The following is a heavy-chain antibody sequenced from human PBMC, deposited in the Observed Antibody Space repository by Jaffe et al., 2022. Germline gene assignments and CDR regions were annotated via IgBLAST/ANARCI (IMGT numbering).Heavy chain of an antibody. CDR3: AKDYGRRIVGATGAFDY. Sequence: QVQLVESGGGVVQPGGSLRLSCAASGFTFSSYGMHWVRQAPGKGLEWVAFIRYDGSNKYYADSVKGRFTISRDNSKNTLYLQMNSLRAEDTAVYYCAKDYGRRIVGATGAFDYWGQGTLVTVSS. D-gene: IGHD1-26*01. V-gene: IGHV3-30*02. J-gene: IGHJ4*02. CDR1: GFTFSSYG. CDR2: IRYDGSNK.